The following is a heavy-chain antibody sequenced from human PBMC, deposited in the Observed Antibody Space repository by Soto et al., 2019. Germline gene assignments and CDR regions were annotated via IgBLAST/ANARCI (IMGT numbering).Heavy chain of an antibody. D-gene: IGHD3-22*01. V-gene: IGHV3-23*01. J-gene: IGHJ4*02. CDR3: AKEMTSGYYLFDY. CDR2: ISGTGGST. CDR1: GFTFTSYA. Sequence: LRLSCAASGFTFTSYAMSWVRQAPGKGLEWVSTISGTGGSTYYPDSVKGRFTISRDNSKNTVYLQMNSLRAEDAAVYYCAKEMTSGYYLFDYWGQGTLVTVSS.